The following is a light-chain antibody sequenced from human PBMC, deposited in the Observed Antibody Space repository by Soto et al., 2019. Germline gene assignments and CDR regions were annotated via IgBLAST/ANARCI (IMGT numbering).Light chain of an antibody. J-gene: IGKJ5*01. CDR1: QTISPF. V-gene: IGKV1-39*01. Sequence: DIQLTQYTHSLSASLGARFTLPCLASQTISPFLNWYQCKPGKPPKLLIYESSNLRGGVSSRFSGSGSGTDFTLTIGRLQSDDFATYYCQHSSSDLITFCHVRRLEIK. CDR2: ESS. CDR3: QHSSSDLIT.